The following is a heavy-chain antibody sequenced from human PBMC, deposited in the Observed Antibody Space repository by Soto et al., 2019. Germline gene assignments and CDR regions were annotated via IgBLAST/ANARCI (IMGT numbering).Heavy chain of an antibody. CDR1: GFTLSGYA. V-gene: IGHV3-23*01. J-gene: IGHJ4*02. D-gene: IGHD4-17*01. CDR2: ISGSGGST. Sequence: PGGFQRLSCAASGFTLSGYARSWVRKAPGKGLEWVSAISGSGGSTYYADSVKGRFTISRDNSKNTLYLQMNSLRAEDTAVYYCAKDREYGDFFDYWGQATLVTVSS. CDR3: AKDREYGDFFDY.